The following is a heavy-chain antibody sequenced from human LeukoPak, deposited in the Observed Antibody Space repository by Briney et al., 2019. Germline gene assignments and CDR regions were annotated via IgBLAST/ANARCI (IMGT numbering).Heavy chain of an antibody. CDR2: IYYSGST. CDR3: AGLGISHRSYYFDY. J-gene: IGHJ4*02. CDR1: GGSISSYY. V-gene: IGHV4-59*08. D-gene: IGHD7-27*01. Sequence: PSETLSLTCTVSGGSISSYYWSWIRQPPGKGLEWIGYIYYSGSTNYNPSLKSRVTISVDTSKNQFSLKLSSVTAADTAVYYCAGLGISHRSYYFDYWGQGTLVTVSS.